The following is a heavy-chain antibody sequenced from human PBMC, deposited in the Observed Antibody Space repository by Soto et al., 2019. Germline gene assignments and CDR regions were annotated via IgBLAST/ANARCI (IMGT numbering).Heavy chain of an antibody. CDR3: ARGQKGFAFFDY. CDR2: IYHTETT. Sequence: SETLSLTCAVSGGSISSGGFSWNWIRQPPGKGLEWIGYIYHTETTFYNPSLKSRVTIPLDRSRNQFSLKLTSMTAADTALYYCARGQKGFAFFDYWGQGTLVTVSS. J-gene: IGHJ4*02. CDR1: GGSISSGGFS. V-gene: IGHV4-30-2*01. D-gene: IGHD2-21*01.